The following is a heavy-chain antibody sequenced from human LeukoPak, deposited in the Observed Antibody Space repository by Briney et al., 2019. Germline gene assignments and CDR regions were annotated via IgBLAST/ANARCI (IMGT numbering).Heavy chain of an antibody. J-gene: IGHJ4*02. Sequence: PSETLSLTCTVSGGSISSSSYYWGWIRQPPGKGPEWIGSIYYGGSTYYNPSLKSRVTISVDTSKNQFSLKLRSVTAADTAVYYCARHPPPQPSGHFDYXGQGTLVTVSS. V-gene: IGHV4-39*01. CDR3: ARHPPPQPSGHFDY. D-gene: IGHD6-13*01. CDR1: GGSISSSSYY. CDR2: IYYGGST.